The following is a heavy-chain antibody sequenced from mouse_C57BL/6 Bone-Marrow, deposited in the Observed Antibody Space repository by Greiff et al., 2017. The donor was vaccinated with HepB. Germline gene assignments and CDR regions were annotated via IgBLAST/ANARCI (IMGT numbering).Heavy chain of an antibody. CDR1: GFTFSDYY. CDR2: ISNGGGST. Sequence: EVMLVESGGGLVQPGGSLKLSCAASGFTFSDYYMYWVRQTPEKRLEWVAYISNGGGSTYYPDTVKGRFTISRDNAKNTLYLQMSRLKSEDTAMYYCARKYDYDDGYYYAMDYWGQGTSVTVSS. V-gene: IGHV5-12*01. D-gene: IGHD2-4*01. CDR3: ARKYDYDDGYYYAMDY. J-gene: IGHJ4*01.